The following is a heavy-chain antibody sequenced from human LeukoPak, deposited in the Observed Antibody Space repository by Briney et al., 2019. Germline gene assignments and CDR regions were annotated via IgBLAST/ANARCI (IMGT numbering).Heavy chain of an antibody. CDR2: IWYDGSNK. D-gene: IGHD5-18*01. J-gene: IGHJ4*02. CDR1: GVTFSSYG. V-gene: IGHV3-33*01. CDR3: ARDSAANFDY. Sequence: PGGSLRLSCAATGVTFSSYGMHWVRQAPGKGLEWVAVIWYDGSNKYYADSVKGRFTISRDNSKNTLYLQMNSLRAEDTAVYYCARDSAANFDYWGQGTLVTVSS.